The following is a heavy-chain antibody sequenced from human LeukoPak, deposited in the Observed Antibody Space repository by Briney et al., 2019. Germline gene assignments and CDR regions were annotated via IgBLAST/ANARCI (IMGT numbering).Heavy chain of an antibody. Sequence: SETLSLTCTVSGGSISSTDYYWGWIRQSPGKGLEWIGCIYYSGTTYHNPSLKSRVTISIDTSKNQFSLKLNSVTAADTAVYYCARQGEPTAWCHLDVWGRGTTVTVFS. CDR3: ARQGEPTAWCHLDV. J-gene: IGHJ6*04. D-gene: IGHD1-14*01. V-gene: IGHV4-39*01. CDR2: IYYSGTT. CDR1: GGSISSTDYY.